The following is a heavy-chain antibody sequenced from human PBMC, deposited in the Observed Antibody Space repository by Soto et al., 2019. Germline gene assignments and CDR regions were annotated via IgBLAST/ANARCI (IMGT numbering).Heavy chain of an antibody. CDR2: IYYSGST. CDR3: ARRYGYSFDY. D-gene: IGHD1-1*01. J-gene: IGHJ4*02. CDR1: GGSISSYY. Sequence: PSETLSLTCTVSGGSISSYYWSWIRQPPGKGLEWIGYIYYSGSTNYNPPLKSRVTISVDTSKNQFSLKLSSVTAADAAVYYCARRYGYSFDYWGQGTLVTVSS. V-gene: IGHV4-59*08.